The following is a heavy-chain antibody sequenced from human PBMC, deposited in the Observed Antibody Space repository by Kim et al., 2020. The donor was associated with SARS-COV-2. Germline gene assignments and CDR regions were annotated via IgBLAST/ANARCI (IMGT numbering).Heavy chain of an antibody. D-gene: IGHD3-22*01. J-gene: IGHJ4*02. CDR3: ARDLSDSSGYYYAAYFDY. V-gene: IGHV3-20*03. Sequence: KGRFTISRDNAKNSLYLQMNSLRAEDTALYYCARDLSDSSGYYYAAYFDYWGQGTLVTVSS.